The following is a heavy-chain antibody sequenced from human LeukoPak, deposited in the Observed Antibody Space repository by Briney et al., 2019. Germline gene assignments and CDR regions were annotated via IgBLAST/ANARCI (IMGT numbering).Heavy chain of an antibody. V-gene: IGHV1-18*01. CDR1: GYTFTNYG. CDR2: ISAYNGDT. D-gene: IGHD6-13*01. CDR3: AVRNRSSWSPFDF. J-gene: IGHJ4*02. Sequence: ASVKVSCKASGYTFTNYGISWVRQAPGQGLEWMGWISAYNGDTNYAQKLQGSVTMTTDTSTSTAYMELRTLRSDDTAVYYCAVRNRSSWSPFDFWGQGTLVTVSS.